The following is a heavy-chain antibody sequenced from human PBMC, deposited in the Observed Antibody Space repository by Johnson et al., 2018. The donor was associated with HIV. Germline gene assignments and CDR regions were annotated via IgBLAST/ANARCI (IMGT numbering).Heavy chain of an antibody. CDR3: ARDRDPVYSSSSTPFDALDI. D-gene: IGHD6-6*01. V-gene: IGHV3-30*04. CDR2: ISYDGSNK. J-gene: IGHJ3*02. CDR1: RFTFSSYA. Sequence: QVQLVESGGGVVQPGRSLRLSCAASRFTFSSYAMHWVRQAPGKGLEWVAVISYDGSNKYYADSVKGRFTLSSDNSKNTLYLQMNSLRAEDTAVYYFARDRDPVYSSSSTPFDALDIWGQGTVVSVSS.